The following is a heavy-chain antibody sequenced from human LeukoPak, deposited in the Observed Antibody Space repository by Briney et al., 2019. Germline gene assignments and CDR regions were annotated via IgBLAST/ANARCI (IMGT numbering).Heavy chain of an antibody. Sequence: GGSLRLSCAASGFTFSDYYMTWIRRAPGQGLEWISYVSGSDENKYYAGSVRGRFAISRDNAEKSLFLQVSNVRAEDTAVYYCTRAGLGGHYIDYWGQGTLVTVSS. D-gene: IGHD2-15*01. V-gene: IGHV3-11*01. CDR3: TRAGLGGHYIDY. CDR1: GFTFSDYY. CDR2: VSGSDENK. J-gene: IGHJ4*02.